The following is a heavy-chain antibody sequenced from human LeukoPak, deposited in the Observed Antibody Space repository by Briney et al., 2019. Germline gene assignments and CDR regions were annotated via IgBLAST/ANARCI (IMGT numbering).Heavy chain of an antibody. CDR1: GGSFSGYY. Sequence: SETLSLTCAVYGGSFSGYYWSWIRQPPGKGLEWIGEINHSGSTNYNPSLKSRVTISVDTSKNQFSLKLSSVTAADTAVYYCARGGYYYGPLDYWGQGTLVTVSS. V-gene: IGHV4-34*01. J-gene: IGHJ4*02. CDR3: ARGGYYYGPLDY. D-gene: IGHD3-22*01. CDR2: INHSGST.